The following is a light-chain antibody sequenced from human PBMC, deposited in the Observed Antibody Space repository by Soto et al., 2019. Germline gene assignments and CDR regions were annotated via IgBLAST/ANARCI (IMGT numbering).Light chain of an antibody. CDR1: QGVSTE. J-gene: IGKJ2*01. CDR2: AAS. Sequence: IQLTQSPSSLSASVGDRVTISCRASQGVSTELAWYQQKPGKTPKLLIYAASTLQSGVPSRFSGSGSGTDFTLTFSGLQPEDFATYYCQQLNSYSYTFGQGTKLEIK. CDR3: QQLNSYSYT. V-gene: IGKV1-9*01.